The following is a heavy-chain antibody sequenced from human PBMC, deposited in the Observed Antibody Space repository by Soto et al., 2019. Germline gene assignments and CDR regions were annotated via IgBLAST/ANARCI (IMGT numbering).Heavy chain of an antibody. J-gene: IGHJ4*02. V-gene: IGHV3-72*01. Sequence: EVQLVESGGGLVQPGGSLRLSCAASGFTFSDHYMGWVRQAPGKGVEWVGRSRNKANSYSTEYAASVKGRFTISRDESKNSLYLQMNSLKTEDTAVYYCARLSGSYTRGLDYWGQGTLVTVSS. CDR3: ARLSGSYTRGLDY. CDR1: GFTFSDHY. D-gene: IGHD1-26*01. CDR2: SRNKANSYST.